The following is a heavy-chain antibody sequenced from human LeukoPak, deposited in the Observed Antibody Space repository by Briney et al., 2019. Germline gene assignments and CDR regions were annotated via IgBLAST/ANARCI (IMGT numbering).Heavy chain of an antibody. D-gene: IGHD4-23*01. Sequence: PGGSLRLSCAASGFTFSSYGMHWVRQAPGKGLEWVAVIWYDGSNKYYADSVKGRFTISRDNSKNTLYLQMNSLRAEDTAVYYCARASSRWGYFDYWGQGTLVTVSS. J-gene: IGHJ4*02. CDR2: IWYDGSNK. V-gene: IGHV3-33*08. CDR3: ARASSRWGYFDY. CDR1: GFTFSSYG.